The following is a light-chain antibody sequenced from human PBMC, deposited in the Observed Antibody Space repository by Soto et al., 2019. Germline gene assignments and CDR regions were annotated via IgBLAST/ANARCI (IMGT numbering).Light chain of an antibody. CDR1: SSNIGNNY. CDR2: DNN. V-gene: IGLV1-51*01. CDR3: GTWDSSRSAVV. Sequence: QSVLTQPHSVSAAPGQKVTISCSGSSSNIGNNYVSWYQQLPGTAPKLLIYDNNKRPSGIPDRFSGSKSGTSATLGITGLQTGDEADYYCGTWDSSRSAVVFGGGTKLTVL. J-gene: IGLJ2*01.